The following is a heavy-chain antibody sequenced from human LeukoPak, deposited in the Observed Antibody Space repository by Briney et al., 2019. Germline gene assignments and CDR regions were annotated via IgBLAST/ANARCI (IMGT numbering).Heavy chain of an antibody. D-gene: IGHD1-7*01. CDR3: AVRGLELQNYYGMDV. V-gene: IGHV1-2*06. CDR1: GYTFTSYG. Sequence: GASVKVSCKASGYTFTSYGISWVRQAPGQGLEWMGRINPNSGGTNYAQKFQGRVTMTRDTSISTAYMELSRLRSDDTAVYYCAVRGLELQNYYGMDVWGQGTTVTVSS. J-gene: IGHJ6*02. CDR2: INPNSGGT.